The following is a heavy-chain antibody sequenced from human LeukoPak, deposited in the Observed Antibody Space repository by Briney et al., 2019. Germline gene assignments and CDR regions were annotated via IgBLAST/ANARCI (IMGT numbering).Heavy chain of an antibody. J-gene: IGHJ6*03. Sequence: SQTLSLTCTVSGGSISSGSYYWSWIRQPAGKGLEWIGRIYTSGSTNYNPSLKSRVTISVDTSKNQFSLKLTSVTAADTAVYYCARLSVIVGAALEYYYYYMDVWGQGTTVTVSS. V-gene: IGHV4-61*02. CDR3: ARLSVIVGAALEYYYYYMDV. CDR1: GGSISSGSYY. CDR2: IYTSGST. D-gene: IGHD1-26*01.